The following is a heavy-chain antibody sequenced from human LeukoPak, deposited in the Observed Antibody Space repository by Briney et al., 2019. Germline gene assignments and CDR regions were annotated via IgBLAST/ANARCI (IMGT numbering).Heavy chain of an antibody. CDR3: ARHVIEKGDCDRFPYYYYGMDV. CDR2: IYYSGST. Sequence: PSETLSLTCTVSGGSISSYYWSWIRQPPGKGLEWIGYIYYSGSTNYNPSLKSRVTISVDTSKNQFSLKLSSVTAADTAVYYCARHVIEKGDCDRFPYYYYGMDVWGQGTTVTVSS. D-gene: IGHD2-21*02. V-gene: IGHV4-59*08. J-gene: IGHJ6*02. CDR1: GGSISSYY.